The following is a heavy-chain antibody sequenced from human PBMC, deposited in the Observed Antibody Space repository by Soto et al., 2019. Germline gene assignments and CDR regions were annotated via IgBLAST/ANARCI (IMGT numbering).Heavy chain of an antibody. D-gene: IGHD5-12*01. Sequence: QVQLVQSGAEVRQPASSVKVSCKTSGGTFSSYAISWVRQAPGQGLEWMGGSVPIVDTATYAQKFQGRVTITADESTNTAYMELSRLRSDDTAVYYCVRVVAIPGYPDYWGQGTLVTVSS. CDR2: SVPIVDTA. CDR1: GGTFSSYA. J-gene: IGHJ4*02. V-gene: IGHV1-69*12. CDR3: VRVVAIPGYPDY.